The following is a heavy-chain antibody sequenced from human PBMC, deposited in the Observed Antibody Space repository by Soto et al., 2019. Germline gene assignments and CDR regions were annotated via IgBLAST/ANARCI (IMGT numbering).Heavy chain of an antibody. D-gene: IGHD2-2*01. CDR2: INHSGST. Sequence: SETLSLTCAVYGGSFSGYYWSWIRQPPGKGLEWIGEINHSGSTNYNPSLKSRVTISVDTSKNQFSLKLSSVTAADTAVYYCARERLPARPLGYWGQGTLVTVSS. CDR3: ARERLPARPLGY. J-gene: IGHJ4*02. CDR1: GGSFSGYY. V-gene: IGHV4-34*01.